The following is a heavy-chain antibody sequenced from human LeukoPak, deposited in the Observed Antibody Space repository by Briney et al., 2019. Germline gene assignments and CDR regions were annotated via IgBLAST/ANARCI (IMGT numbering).Heavy chain of an antibody. CDR3: ARTPAIVGTMHGAQLDY. CDR2: ISHSGNS. CDR1: GGSISSNNW. D-gene: IGHD5-12*01. Sequence: TLSLTCAVSGGSISSNNWWSWVRQPPGKGLEWIGEISHSGNSNYNPSLKSRVTISVDKSNNESSLKLSSVTAADTAVYYCARTPAIVGTMHGAQLDYWGQGTLVTVSS. V-gene: IGHV4-4*02. J-gene: IGHJ4*02.